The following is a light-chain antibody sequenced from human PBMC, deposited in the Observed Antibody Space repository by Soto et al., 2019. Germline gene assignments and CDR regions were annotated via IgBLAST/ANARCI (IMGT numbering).Light chain of an antibody. CDR2: SNS. CDR1: NSNIGRNI. CDR3: AAWGDSLSGYV. V-gene: IGLV1-44*01. Sequence: QSVLTQPPSASGTPGQRVTISCSGSNSNIGRNIVNWYQQFPGTVPKLLMYSNSQRPPGIPDRFSASKSGTSASLAITGLQSEDEADYYCAAWGDSLSGYVFGTGTKLTVL. J-gene: IGLJ1*01.